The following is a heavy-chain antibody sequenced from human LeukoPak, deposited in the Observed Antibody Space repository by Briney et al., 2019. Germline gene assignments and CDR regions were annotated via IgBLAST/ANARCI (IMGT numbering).Heavy chain of an antibody. D-gene: IGHD4-17*01. CDR1: GFTFSSSW. J-gene: IGHJ5*02. Sequence: PGGSLRLSCAASGFTFSSSWMHWVCQAPEKGLEWVADIKCDGSEKYYVDSVKGGLTISRDNAKNSLYLKVNSLRAEDMTVYYCVRAIMTTAINWFDPWGQGTLVTVSS. V-gene: IGHV3-52*01. CDR2: IKCDGSEK. CDR3: VRAIMTTAINWFDP.